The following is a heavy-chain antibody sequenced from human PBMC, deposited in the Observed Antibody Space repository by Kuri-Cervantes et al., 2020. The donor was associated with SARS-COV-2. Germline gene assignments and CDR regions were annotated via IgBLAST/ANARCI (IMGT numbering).Heavy chain of an antibody. V-gene: IGHV1-24*01. J-gene: IGHJ6*02. D-gene: IGHD3/OR15-3a*01. CDR3: ARDQGYFDISTGYYRPTYYGMDV. CDR2: FDPEDGET. Sequence: ASVKVSSKVSGYTLTELSMHWVRQAPGKGLEWMGGFDPEDGETIYAQKFQGRVTMTEDTSTDTAYMELRSLRSDDTAVYYCARDQGYFDISTGYYRPTYYGMDVWGQGTTVTVSS. CDR1: GYTLTELS.